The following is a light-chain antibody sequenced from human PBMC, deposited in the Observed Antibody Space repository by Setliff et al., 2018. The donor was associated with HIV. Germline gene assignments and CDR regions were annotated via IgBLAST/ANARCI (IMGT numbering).Light chain of an antibody. CDR2: EVS. CDR1: SSDVGGYNY. CDR3: SSYTNSITPDV. J-gene: IGLJ1*01. Sequence: QSALAQPASVSGSPGRSITISCTGTSSDVGGYNYVSWYQQHPGKAPKLMIYEVSNRPSGVSNRFSGSKSGNTASLTISGLQAEDEADYYCSSYTNSITPDVFGSGTKGTVL. V-gene: IGLV2-14*01.